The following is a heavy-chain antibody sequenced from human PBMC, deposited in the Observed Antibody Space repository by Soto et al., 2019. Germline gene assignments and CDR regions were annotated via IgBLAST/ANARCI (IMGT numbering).Heavy chain of an antibody. D-gene: IGHD3-22*01. CDR1: ARSSSSYY. J-gene: IGHJ6*02. CDR3: ASSRYYYDSSVYYIPGYYYYVRNV. CDR2: TYTSGSP. Sequence: ETLAPTCTVAARSSSSYYRSWIRPPAWKGLEWIGRTYTSGSPNYNPSLKSRVTMSVDTSKNQFSLKLSSVSAADTAVYYCASSRYYYDSSVYYIPGYYYYVRNVWSQGTTVNVS. V-gene: IGHV4-4*07.